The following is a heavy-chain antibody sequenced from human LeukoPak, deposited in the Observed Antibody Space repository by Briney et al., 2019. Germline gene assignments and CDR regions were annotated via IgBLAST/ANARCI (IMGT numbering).Heavy chain of an antibody. CDR3: ANSYSSSFHYFDY. J-gene: IGHJ4*02. D-gene: IGHD6-6*01. CDR1: GFTFSNAW. Sequence: GGSLRLSCAASGFTFSNAWMNWVRQAPGKGLEWVSAISGSGGSTYYADSVKGRFTISRDNSKNTLYLQMNSLRAEDTAVYYCANSYSSSFHYFDYWGQGTLVTVSS. CDR2: ISGSGGST. V-gene: IGHV3-23*01.